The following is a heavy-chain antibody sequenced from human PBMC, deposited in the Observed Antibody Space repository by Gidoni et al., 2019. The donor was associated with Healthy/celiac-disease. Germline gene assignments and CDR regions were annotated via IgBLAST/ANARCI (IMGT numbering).Heavy chain of an antibody. J-gene: IGHJ3*02. CDR2: IYYSGST. CDR1: GGSISSYY. D-gene: IGHD4-17*01. CDR3: ARVEWSPDYGDYYAFDI. Sequence: QVQLQESGPGLVKPSETLSLTCTVSGGSISSYYWSWIRQPPGKGLEWIGYIYYSGSTNYNPSLKSRVTISVDTSKNQFSLKLSSVTAADTAVYYCARVEWSPDYGDYYAFDIWGQGTMVTVSS. V-gene: IGHV4-59*01.